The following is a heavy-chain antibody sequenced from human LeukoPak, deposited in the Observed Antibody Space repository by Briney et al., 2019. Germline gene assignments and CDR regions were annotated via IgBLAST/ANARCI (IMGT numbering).Heavy chain of an antibody. CDR3: ARVVPAAPAYYFDY. D-gene: IGHD2-2*01. J-gene: IGHJ4*02. Sequence: SEPLSLTCAVYGGSFSGYYWSWIRRPPGKGLEWIGEINHSGSTNYNPSLKSRVTISVDTSKNQFSLKLSSVTAADTAVYYCARVVPAAPAYYFDYWGQGTLVTVSS. CDR2: INHSGST. V-gene: IGHV4-34*01. CDR1: GGSFSGYY.